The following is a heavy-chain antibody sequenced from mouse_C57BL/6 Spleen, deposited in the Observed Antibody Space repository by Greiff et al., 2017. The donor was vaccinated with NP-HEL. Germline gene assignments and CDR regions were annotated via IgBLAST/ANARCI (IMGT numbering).Heavy chain of an antibody. CDR1: GYTFTSYW. D-gene: IGHD2-4*01. J-gene: IGHJ2*01. CDR2: INPSNGGT. V-gene: IGHV1-53*01. CDR3: ARKKGLRDYFDY. Sequence: QVQLKQSGTELVKPGASVKLSCKASGYTFTSYWMHWVKQRPGQGLEWIGNINPSNGGTNYNEKFKSKATLTVDKSSSTAYMQLSSLTSEDSAVYYCARKKGLRDYFDYWGQGTTLTVSS.